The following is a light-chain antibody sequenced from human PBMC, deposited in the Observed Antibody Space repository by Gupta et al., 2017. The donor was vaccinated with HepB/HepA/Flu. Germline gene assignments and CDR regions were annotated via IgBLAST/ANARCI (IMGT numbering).Light chain of an antibody. J-gene: IGLJ2*01. CDR2: QDS. CDR3: QAGDSRNVV. Sequence: SSELPQPPSVSVSPGQTASITCSGDKLGDNYACCCQQKPGQSPVLVIYQDSKRPAGIPGRFSASNAGNTATLTIRVTQARDEDDYYCQAGDSRNVVFGGGTKLTVL. V-gene: IGLV3-1*01. CDR1: KLGDNY.